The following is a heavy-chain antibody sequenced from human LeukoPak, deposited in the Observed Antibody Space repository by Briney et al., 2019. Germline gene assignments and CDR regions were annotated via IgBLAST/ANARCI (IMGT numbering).Heavy chain of an antibody. Sequence: GESLKISCKGSGYSFTSYWIGWVRQMPGKGLEWMGIIYPGDSDTRYSPSFQGQVTISADKSITTAYLQWRSLKASDTAMYYCARSIRALYAGEVSFDIWGQGTMVIVSS. D-gene: IGHD3-16*01. CDR2: IYPGDSDT. V-gene: IGHV5-51*01. J-gene: IGHJ3*02. CDR1: GYSFTSYW. CDR3: ARSIRALYAGEVSFDI.